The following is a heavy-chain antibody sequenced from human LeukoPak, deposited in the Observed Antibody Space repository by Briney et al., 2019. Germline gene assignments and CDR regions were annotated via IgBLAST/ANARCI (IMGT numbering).Heavy chain of an antibody. J-gene: IGHJ4*02. Sequence: GSLRLSCAASGFTFSSYAMHWVRQAPGKGLEYVSAISSNGGSTYYANSVKGRFTISRDNSRNTLYLQMSSLRAEDTALYYCAKDLRFGVVFAGWGQGTLVTVSS. CDR1: GFTFSSYA. V-gene: IGHV3-64*01. D-gene: IGHD3-3*01. CDR2: ISSNGGST. CDR3: AKDLRFGVVFAG.